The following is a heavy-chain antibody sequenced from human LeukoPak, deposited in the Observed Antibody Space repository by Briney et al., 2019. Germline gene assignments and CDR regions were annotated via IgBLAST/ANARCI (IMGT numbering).Heavy chain of an antibody. CDR2: ISYDGSNK. Sequence: PGGSLRLSCAASGFTFSSYGMHWVRQAPGKGLEWVAVISYDGSNKYYADSVKGRFTISRDNSKNTLYLQMNSLRAEDTAVYYCAKDMTTVTTGYYYGMDVWGQGTTVTVSS. D-gene: IGHD4-17*01. J-gene: IGHJ6*02. V-gene: IGHV3-30*18. CDR1: GFTFSSYG. CDR3: AKDMTTVTTGYYYGMDV.